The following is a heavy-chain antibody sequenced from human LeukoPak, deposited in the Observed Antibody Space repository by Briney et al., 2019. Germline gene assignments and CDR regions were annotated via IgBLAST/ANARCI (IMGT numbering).Heavy chain of an antibody. Sequence: SGGSLRFSGGALGLGSPTTAAPWVRQAPGKGLEWVALISYDGANKYYADSVKGRFTISRDNSENTQLLQMNSLRVVKTDEYYCAIDRAPVVTVRYFHICGRGTLVTVSS. CDR3: AIDRAPVVTVRYFHI. J-gene: IGHJ2*01. D-gene: IGHD2-15*01. CDR1: GLGSPTTA. V-gene: IGHV3-30-3*01. CDR2: ISYDGANK.